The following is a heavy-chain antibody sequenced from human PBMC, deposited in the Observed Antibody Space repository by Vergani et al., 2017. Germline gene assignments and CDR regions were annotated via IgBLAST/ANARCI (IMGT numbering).Heavy chain of an antibody. J-gene: IGHJ5*02. CDR1: GYTFTSYY. CDR2: INPSGGST. D-gene: IGHD2-2*01. V-gene: IGHV1-46*01. CDR3: ARDCRYCXSTSCYVGRDWFDP. Sequence: QVQLVQSGAEVKKPGASVKVSCKASGYTFTSYYMHWVRQAPGQGLEWMGIINPSGGSTSYAQKFQGRVTMTRDTSTSTVYMELSSLRSEDTAVYYCARDCRYCXSTSCYVGRDWFDPWGQGTLVTVSS.